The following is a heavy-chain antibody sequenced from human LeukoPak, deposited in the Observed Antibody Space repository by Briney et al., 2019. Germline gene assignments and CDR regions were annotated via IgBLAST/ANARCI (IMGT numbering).Heavy chain of an antibody. CDR2: INPNSGGT. V-gene: IGHV1-2*02. CDR3: ARVFLEWLLPDY. Sequence: ASVKVSCKASGYTFTGYYMHWVRQAPGQGLEWMGWINPNSGGTNYAQKFQGRVTMTRDTSISTTYMELSRLRSDDTAVYYCARVFLEWLLPDYWGQGTLVTVSS. J-gene: IGHJ4*02. D-gene: IGHD3-3*01. CDR1: GYTFTGYY.